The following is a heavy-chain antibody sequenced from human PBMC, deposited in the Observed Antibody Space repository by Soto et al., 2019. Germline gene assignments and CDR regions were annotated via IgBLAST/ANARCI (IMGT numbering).Heavy chain of an antibody. CDR1: GFTFSDHY. J-gene: IGHJ5*02. V-gene: IGHV3-72*01. CDR2: TRNKANSYTT. Sequence: EVQLVESGGGLVQPGGSLRLSCAASGFTFSDHYMDWVRQAPGKGLEWVGRTRNKANSYTTEYAASVKGRFTISRDASKNSLYLQMNSLKTEDTAVYYCSRESCTNAVCYWEDWFDPWGQGTLVTVSS. D-gene: IGHD2-8*01. CDR3: SRESCTNAVCYWEDWFDP.